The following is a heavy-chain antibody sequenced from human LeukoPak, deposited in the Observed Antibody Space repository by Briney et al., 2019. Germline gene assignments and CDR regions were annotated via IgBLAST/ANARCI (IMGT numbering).Heavy chain of an antibody. CDR2: IYSDNT. Sequence: PGGSLRLSCTVSGFTVSSNSMSWARQAPGKGLEWVSFIYSDNTHYSDSVKGRFTISRDNSKNTLYLQMNSLRAEDTAVYYCARSIAAAGAEDGYFDYWGQGTLVTVSS. CDR1: GFTVSSNS. D-gene: IGHD6-13*01. CDR3: ARSIAAAGAEDGYFDY. V-gene: IGHV3-53*01. J-gene: IGHJ4*02.